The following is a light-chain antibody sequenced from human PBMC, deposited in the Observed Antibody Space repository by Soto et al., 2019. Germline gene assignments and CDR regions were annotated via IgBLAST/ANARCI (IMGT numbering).Light chain of an antibody. V-gene: IGKV3-20*01. CDR3: QQYGSSPLYP. Sequence: EIVLTQSPGTLSLSPGERATLSCRASQSVSSSYLAWYQQKPGQAPRLLNYGASSRATGIPHRFSGSGSGTDFTLTISRLEPEDFAVYYCQQYGSSPLYPFGQGTKLEIK. CDR2: GAS. J-gene: IGKJ2*01. CDR1: QSVSSSY.